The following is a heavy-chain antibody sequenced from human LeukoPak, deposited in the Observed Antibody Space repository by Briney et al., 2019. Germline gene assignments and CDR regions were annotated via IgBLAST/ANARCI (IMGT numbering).Heavy chain of an antibody. D-gene: IGHD4-11*01. V-gene: IGHV4-59*01. CDR1: GGSISSYY. J-gene: IGHJ4*02. CDR3: ARAPYSNYVDY. CDR2: VFYSGST. Sequence: SETLSLTCTVSGGSISSYYWNWIRQPPGKELEWIGYVFYSGSTNYNPSLKSRVTISVDTSKNRFSLKLSSVTAADTAVYYCARAPYSNYVDYWGQGTLVTVSS.